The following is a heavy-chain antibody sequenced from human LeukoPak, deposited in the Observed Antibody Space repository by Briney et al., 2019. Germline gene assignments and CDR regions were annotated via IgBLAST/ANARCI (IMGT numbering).Heavy chain of an antibody. V-gene: IGHV3-74*01. CDR1: GFSISTYW. CDR3: VRGVADSYGQFDN. Sequence: PGGSLRLSCAASGFSISTYWIRWVRQAPGKGLVWVSRINPDGSTTYYADSVKGRITISRDNAKNTLYLQMNSLRAEDTAVYYCVRGVADSYGQFDNWGQGTLVTVSS. D-gene: IGHD3-10*01. CDR2: INPDGSTT. J-gene: IGHJ4*02.